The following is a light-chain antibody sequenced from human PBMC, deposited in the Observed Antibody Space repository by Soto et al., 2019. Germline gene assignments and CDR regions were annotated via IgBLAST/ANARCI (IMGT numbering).Light chain of an antibody. CDR3: QQYNNWPPLT. J-gene: IGKJ4*01. CDR1: QSVSSN. Sequence: EIVMTQSPATLSVSPGARATLSCRASQSVSSNLAWYQQKPGQAPRLLIYGASTRATGIPARFSGSGSGTEFTLTISSLQSEDFVVYYCQQYNNWPPLTFGGGTKVDIK. CDR2: GAS. V-gene: IGKV3-15*01.